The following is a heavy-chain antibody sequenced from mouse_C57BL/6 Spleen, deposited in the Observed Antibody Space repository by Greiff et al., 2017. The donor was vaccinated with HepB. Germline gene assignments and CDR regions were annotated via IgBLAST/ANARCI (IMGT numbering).Heavy chain of an antibody. Sequence: QVQLKQSGAELAKPGASVKLSCKASGYTFTSYWMHWVKQRPGQGLEWIGYINPSSGYTKYNQKFKDKATLTADKSSSTAYMHLSSLTYEDSAVYYCARSYYSNYVAMDYWGQGTSVTVSS. CDR3: ARSYYSNYVAMDY. D-gene: IGHD2-5*01. CDR1: GYTFTSYW. V-gene: IGHV1-7*01. CDR2: INPSSGYT. J-gene: IGHJ4*01.